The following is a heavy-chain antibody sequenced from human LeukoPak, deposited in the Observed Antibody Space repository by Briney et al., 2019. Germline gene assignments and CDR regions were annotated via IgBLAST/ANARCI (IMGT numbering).Heavy chain of an antibody. V-gene: IGHV3-74*01. Sequence: PGRSLRLSCAASGFTFSSYWMHWVRQTPGKGLVWVSRISSDGSTTGYADSVKGRITISRDNAKNTLYLQMNSLRAEDTAVYYCATVRGVIMAYFDYWGQGTLVTVSS. CDR1: GFTFSSYW. J-gene: IGHJ4*02. CDR2: ISSDGSTT. CDR3: ATVRGVIMAYFDY. D-gene: IGHD3-10*01.